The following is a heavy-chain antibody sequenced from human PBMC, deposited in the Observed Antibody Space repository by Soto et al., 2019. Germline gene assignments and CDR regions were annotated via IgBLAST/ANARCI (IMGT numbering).Heavy chain of an antibody. V-gene: IGHV1-2*02. CDR3: ARDVEIVIIPATLLDV. D-gene: IGHD2-2*03. CDR1: GYTFTAYY. CDR2: INPNSGGT. J-gene: IGHJ6*02. Sequence: ASVKVSCKASGYTFTAYYMHWVRQAPGQGLEWMGWINPNSGGTDYAQKFQGRVTMTRDTSISTAYMELSSLRSDDTAVYYCARDVEIVIIPATLLDVWGQGTTVTAP.